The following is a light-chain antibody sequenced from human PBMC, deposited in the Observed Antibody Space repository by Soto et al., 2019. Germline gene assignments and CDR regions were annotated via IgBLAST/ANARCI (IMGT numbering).Light chain of an antibody. CDR3: QQRSNWPST. CDR2: DAS. Sequence: EIVLTQSPATLSLSPGERATLSCRASQSVSSYLAWYQQKPGQAPRLLIYDASSRATGIPARFSGSGSETDLTLTMTSLEPQDFAVYYCQQRSNWPSTFGGGTKVQI. J-gene: IGKJ4*01. V-gene: IGKV3-11*01. CDR1: QSVSSY.